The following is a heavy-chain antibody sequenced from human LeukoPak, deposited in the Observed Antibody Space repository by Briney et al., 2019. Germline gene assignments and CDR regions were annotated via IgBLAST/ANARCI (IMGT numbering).Heavy chain of an antibody. V-gene: IGHV4-4*09. Sequence: SETLSLTCTVSGGSITSYYWGWIRQPPGKGLEWIGYIYNGGSAKYNPSLKSRVTISIDTSKNQFSLKLSSVTAADTAVYYCARLVGGVTRRWSYYYYYMDVWGEGTTVTVSS. CDR1: GGSITSYY. D-gene: IGHD2-15*01. CDR3: ARLVGGVTRRWSYYYYYMDV. J-gene: IGHJ6*03. CDR2: IYNGGSA.